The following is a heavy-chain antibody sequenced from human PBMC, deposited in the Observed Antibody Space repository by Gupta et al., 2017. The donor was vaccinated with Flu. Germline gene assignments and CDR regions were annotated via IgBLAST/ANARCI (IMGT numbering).Heavy chain of an antibody. J-gene: IGHJ4*02. CDR1: GFSFSDSW. D-gene: IGHD2-21*01. CDR3: ARMWSSEDYNGRYRTFDD. V-gene: IGHV3-7*04. Sequence: EVQLVESGGGLVQPGGSLRLSCAASGFSFSDSWMNWLRQAPGKGLEWVAIIKQDGSEKYYVDSVKGRFTISRDNAKNSMILQMNNLRAEDTAVYFCARMWSSEDYNGRYRTFDDWGQGALVTVSS. CDR2: IKQDGSEK.